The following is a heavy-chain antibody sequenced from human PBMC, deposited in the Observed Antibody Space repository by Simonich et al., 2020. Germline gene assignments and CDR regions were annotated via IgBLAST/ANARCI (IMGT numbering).Heavy chain of an antibody. CDR1: GYTFTGYY. J-gene: IGHJ4*02. CDR2: INPKSGGK. V-gene: IGHV1-2*02. CDR3: ASSKRGYNWNDFDY. Sequence: QVQLVQSGAEVKKPGASVKVSCKASGYTFTGYYMHWVRQAPGQGLERMGWINPKSGGKNYAQKFRGRVTMTRDTSISTAYMELSRLRSDDTAVYYCASSKRGYNWNDFDYWGQGTLVTVSS. D-gene: IGHD1-1*01.